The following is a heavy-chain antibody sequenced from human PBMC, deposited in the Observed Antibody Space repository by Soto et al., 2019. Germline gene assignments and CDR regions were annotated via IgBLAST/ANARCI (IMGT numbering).Heavy chain of an antibody. V-gene: IGHV1-69*01. Sequence: QVQLIQSEAEVKKPGSSVRVSCTASGGIFGSHGFSWVRQAPGQRLEWVGGFIPIFRTLTYTEKFQARERIAADESTNTVYLDLRSLTSEDTAVYYCVRDRRIYYSDPHDEFVASDYEVWGQGTMVSVSS. J-gene: IGHJ3*01. CDR3: VRDRRIYYSDPHDEFVASDYEV. CDR2: FIPIFRTL. D-gene: IGHD3-22*01. CDR1: GGIFGSHG.